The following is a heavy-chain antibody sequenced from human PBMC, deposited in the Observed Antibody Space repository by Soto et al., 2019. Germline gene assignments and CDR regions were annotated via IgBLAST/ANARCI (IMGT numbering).Heavy chain of an antibody. V-gene: IGHV3-33*01. CDR3: ARNSFGVLAYFDY. D-gene: IGHD1-1*01. Sequence: GGPLRLSCAAFGFPFSSYGMHWVRQAPGKGLEWVAVIWYDGSNKYYADSVKGRFTISRDNSKNTLYLQMTSLRAEDTAVYYCARNSFGVLAYFDYWGQGTLVTVSS. CDR2: IWYDGSNK. CDR1: GFPFSSYG. J-gene: IGHJ4*02.